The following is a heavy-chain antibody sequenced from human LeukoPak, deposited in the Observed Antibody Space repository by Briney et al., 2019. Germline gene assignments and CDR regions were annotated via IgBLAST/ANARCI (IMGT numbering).Heavy chain of an antibody. CDR3: ARGPVSCSSTSCPETTFDY. CDR1: GGSISSGGYY. D-gene: IGHD2-2*01. Sequence: PSETLSLTCTVSGGSISSGGYYWSWIRQHPGKGLEWIGYIYYSGSTYYNPSLKSRVTISVDTSKNQFSLKLSSVTAADTAVYYCARGPVSCSSTSCPETTFDYWGQGTLVTVSS. V-gene: IGHV4-31*03. J-gene: IGHJ4*02. CDR2: IYYSGST.